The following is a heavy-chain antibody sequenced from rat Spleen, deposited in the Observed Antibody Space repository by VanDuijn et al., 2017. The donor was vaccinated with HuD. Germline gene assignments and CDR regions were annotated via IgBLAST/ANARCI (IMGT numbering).Heavy chain of an antibody. Sequence: EVQLQESGPGLVKPSQSLSLTCSVTGYSITSNYWGWIRKFPGNKMEWMGYISYSGSTSYNPSLKSRISITRDTSKNHFFLQLNSVTTEDTATYYCARYHYSSYMAYYFDYWGQGVMVTVSS. J-gene: IGHJ2*01. CDR2: ISYSGST. CDR1: GYSITSNY. D-gene: IGHD1-2*01. CDR3: ARYHYSSYMAYYFDY. V-gene: IGHV3-1*01.